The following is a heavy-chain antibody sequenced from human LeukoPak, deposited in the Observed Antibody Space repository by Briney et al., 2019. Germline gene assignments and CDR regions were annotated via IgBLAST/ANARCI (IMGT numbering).Heavy chain of an antibody. J-gene: IGHJ4*02. CDR2: IIPIFGTA. V-gene: IGHV1-69*05. CDR3: ARDQGSLTRSWYTGY. Sequence: SVKVSCKASGGTFSSYAISWVRQAPGQGLEWMGRIIPIFGTANYAQKFQGRVTITTDESTSTAYMELSSLRSEDTAVYFCARDQGSLTRSWYTGYWGQGTQVTVSS. CDR1: GGTFSSYA. D-gene: IGHD6-13*01.